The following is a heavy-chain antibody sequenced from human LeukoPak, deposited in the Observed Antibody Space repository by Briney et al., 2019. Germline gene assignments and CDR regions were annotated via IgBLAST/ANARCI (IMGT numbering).Heavy chain of an antibody. Sequence: ASVKVSCKASGGTFSSYAISWVRQAPGQGLEWMGRIIPILGIANYAQKFQGRVTTTADKSTSTAYMELSSLRSEDTAVYYCATVRVPAANYWFDPWGQGTLVTVSS. CDR1: GGTFSSYA. CDR3: ATVRVPAANYWFDP. D-gene: IGHD2-2*01. CDR2: IIPILGIA. J-gene: IGHJ5*02. V-gene: IGHV1-69*04.